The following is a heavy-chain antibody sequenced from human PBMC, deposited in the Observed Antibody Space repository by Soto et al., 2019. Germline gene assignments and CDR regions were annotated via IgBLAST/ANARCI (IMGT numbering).Heavy chain of an antibody. D-gene: IGHD2-2*02. J-gene: IGHJ4*02. CDR1: GGSISSSSHY. CDR2: LSYSGST. V-gene: IGHV4-39*01. Sequence: KASETLSLTCTVSGGSISSSSHYWVWIRQPPGKGLEWIGSLSYSGSTYYNTSLMSRVTVSVETSKNQFSLNLSSVTAADTAVCYCARLLLDIVVISTAILPFDYWGQGTLVTVSS. CDR3: ARLLLDIVVISTAILPFDY.